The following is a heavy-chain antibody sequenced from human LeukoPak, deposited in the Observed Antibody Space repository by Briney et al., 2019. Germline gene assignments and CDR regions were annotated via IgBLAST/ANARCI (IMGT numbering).Heavy chain of an antibody. CDR2: ISYDGSSD. V-gene: IGHV3-30-3*01. CDR1: GFTFSTYT. J-gene: IGHJ4*02. D-gene: IGHD5-24*01. Sequence: GGSLRLSCAASGFTFSTYTIHWVRQAPGKGLEWVAVISYDGSSDCYADSVKGRFTISRDDSKNTLYLQMNSLRAEDTAVYYCARASRWLQVGFDYWGQGTPVTVSS. CDR3: ARASRWLQVGFDY.